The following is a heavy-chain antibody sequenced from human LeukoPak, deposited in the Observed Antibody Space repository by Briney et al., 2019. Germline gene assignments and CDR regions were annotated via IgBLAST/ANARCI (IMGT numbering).Heavy chain of an antibody. Sequence: ASVKVSCKASGYTFTSYGISWVRQAPGQGLEWMGWISAYNGNTDYAQKFQGRVTVTTDTSTTTAYMELRSLRSDDTAVYYCAREGYSYGYFFYYYYYMDVWGKGTTVTVSS. D-gene: IGHD5-18*01. CDR1: GYTFTSYG. CDR3: AREGYSYGYFFYYYYYMDV. J-gene: IGHJ6*03. V-gene: IGHV1-18*01. CDR2: ISAYNGNT.